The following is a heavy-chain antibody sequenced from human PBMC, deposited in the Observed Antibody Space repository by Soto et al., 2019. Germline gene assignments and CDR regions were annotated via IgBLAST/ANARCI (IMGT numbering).Heavy chain of an antibody. J-gene: IGHJ4*02. V-gene: IGHV4-59*01. CDR3: ARGLYDFWSGYYNGYFDY. CDR2: IYYSGST. Sequence: SETLSLTCTVSGGSISSYYWSWIRQPPGKGPEWIGYIYYSGSTNYNPSLKSRVTISVDTSKNQFSLKLSSVTAADTAVYYCARGLYDFWSGYYNGYFDYWGQGTLVTVSS. CDR1: GGSISSYY. D-gene: IGHD3-3*01.